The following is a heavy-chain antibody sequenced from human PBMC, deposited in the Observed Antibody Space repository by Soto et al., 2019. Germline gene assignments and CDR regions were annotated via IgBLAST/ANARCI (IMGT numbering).Heavy chain of an antibody. Sequence: PGGSLRLSCAASGFTFSDYYMSWIRQAPGKGLEWVSYTSGSGNTIYHADSVKGRFTISRDNAKNSLYLQMNSLRVEDTAVYYCAAYSRGDSPHWGQGTLVTVSS. D-gene: IGHD2-21*01. J-gene: IGHJ4*02. CDR3: AAYSRGDSPH. CDR2: TSGSGNTI. V-gene: IGHV3-11*01. CDR1: GFTFSDYY.